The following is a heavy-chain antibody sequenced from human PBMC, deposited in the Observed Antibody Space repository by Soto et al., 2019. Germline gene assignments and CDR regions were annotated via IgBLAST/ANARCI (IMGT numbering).Heavy chain of an antibody. J-gene: IGHJ4*02. Sequence: QVQLVQSGAEMKKPGASVKVSCKVSGYTFASYGISWARQAPGQGLEWMGWINTYTGNINYAQKLQGRVTMTTDTSTSTAYMELRSLRSDDTALYYCARERGGYKHFDYWGQGTLVTVSS. CDR2: INTYTGNI. D-gene: IGHD1-26*01. CDR3: ARERGGYKHFDY. CDR1: GYTFASYG. V-gene: IGHV1-18*01.